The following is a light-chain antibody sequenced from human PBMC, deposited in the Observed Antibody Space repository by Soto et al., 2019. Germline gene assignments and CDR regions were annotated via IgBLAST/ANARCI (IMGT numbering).Light chain of an antibody. CDR2: AAS. J-gene: IGKJ4*01. CDR3: QQSYSTPQLT. V-gene: IGKV1-39*01. Sequence: DIQITQAPSSLSASVGDRVTITCRASQSISSYLNWYQQKPGKAPKLLIYAASSLQSGVPSRFSGSGSGTDFTLTISSLQPEYFATYYCQQSYSTPQLTFGGGTKVEIK. CDR1: QSISSY.